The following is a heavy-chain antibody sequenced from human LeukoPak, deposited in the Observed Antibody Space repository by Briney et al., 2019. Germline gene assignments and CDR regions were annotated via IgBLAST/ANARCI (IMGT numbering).Heavy chain of an antibody. V-gene: IGHV4-4*02. CDR2: IYHRGST. CDR3: VAAAVAVDY. Sequence: RWVRQPPGKGLGWIREIYHRGSTSYNPSLKSRVTISADKAKSQFSLKLHSVTAADTAVYYCVAAAVAVDYWGQGTLVTVSS. J-gene: IGHJ4*02. D-gene: IGHD6-19*01.